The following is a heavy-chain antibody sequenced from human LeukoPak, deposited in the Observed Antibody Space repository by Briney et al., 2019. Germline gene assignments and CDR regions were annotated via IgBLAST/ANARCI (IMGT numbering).Heavy chain of an antibody. CDR2: INHSGST. D-gene: IGHD2-2*02. CDR3: AISRGGYCSSTSCYNYYYMDV. V-gene: IGHV4-34*01. Sequence: KPSETLSLTCAVYGGSFSGYYWSWIRQPPGKGLEWIGEINHSGSTNYNPSLKSRVTISVDTSKNQFSLKLSSVTAADTAVYYCAISRGGYCSSTSCYNYYYMDVWGKGTTVTVSS. CDR1: GGSFSGYY. J-gene: IGHJ6*03.